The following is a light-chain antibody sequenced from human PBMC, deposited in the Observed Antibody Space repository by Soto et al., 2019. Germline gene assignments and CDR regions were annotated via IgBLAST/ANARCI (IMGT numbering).Light chain of an antibody. CDR1: QSVSSSY. V-gene: IGKV3-20*01. CDR2: GAS. CDR3: QQYDSSQT. J-gene: IGKJ4*01. Sequence: EIVLTQSPGTLSLSPGERATLSCRASQSVSSSYLAWYQHKRGQAPRLLVYGASSRATGIPDRFSGSGSGTDFTLTISRLEPADSAVYYCQQYDSSQTFGGGNRVEIK.